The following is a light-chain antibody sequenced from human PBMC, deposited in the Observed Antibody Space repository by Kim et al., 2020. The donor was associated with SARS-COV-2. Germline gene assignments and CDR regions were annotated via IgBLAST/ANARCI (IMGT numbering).Light chain of an antibody. CDR1: NSNIGSNS. CDR2: KND. CDR3: NSRDSNDNVL. J-gene: IGLJ2*01. V-gene: IGLV1-47*01. Sequence: PGQRVIISCSGSNSNIGSNSVFWYQQLPGTAPKLLISKNDQRPSGVPDRFSGSSAGNTASLTITGNQAGDEADYYCNSRDSNDNVLFGGGTQLTVL.